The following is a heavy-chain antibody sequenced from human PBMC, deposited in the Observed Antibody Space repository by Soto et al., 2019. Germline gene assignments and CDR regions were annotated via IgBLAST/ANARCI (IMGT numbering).Heavy chain of an antibody. CDR3: AFLLFGVPTYSMDF. Sequence: ASEKVSCKASGYTITSYAMHWVRQAPGQRLEWMGWINAGNGNTKYSQKFQGRVTITRDTSASTAYMELSSLRSEDTAVYYCAFLLFGVPTYSMDFWGPATTVTVS. D-gene: IGHD2-8*01. CDR1: GYTITSYA. CDR2: INAGNGNT. J-gene: IGHJ6*02. V-gene: IGHV1-3*01.